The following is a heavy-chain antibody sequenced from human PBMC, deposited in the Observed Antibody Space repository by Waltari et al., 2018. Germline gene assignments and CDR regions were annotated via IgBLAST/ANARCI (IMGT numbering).Heavy chain of an antibody. CDR1: GSTFTDYY. V-gene: IGHV1-2*02. Sequence: QVQLVQSGAEVKKPGASVKVSCKASGSTFTDYYMHWVRQAPGQGLEWMGWINPDSGDTRFAQRFQGRVTMTRDASMSTAYMELSRLKSDDTAVYYCAKGGKVLFLEPVDFWGQGTLVIVSS. J-gene: IGHJ4*02. CDR3: AKGGKVLFLEPVDF. CDR2: INPDSGDT. D-gene: IGHD1-1*01.